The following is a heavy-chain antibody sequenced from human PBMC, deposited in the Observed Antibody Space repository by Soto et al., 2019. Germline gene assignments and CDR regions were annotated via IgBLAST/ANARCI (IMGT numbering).Heavy chain of an antibody. D-gene: IGHD2-2*01. Sequence: PGGSLILSCAASGFTFSSYWMSWVRQAPGKGLEWVANIKQDGSEKYYVDSVKGRFTISRDNAKNSLYLQMNSLRAEDTAVYYCARDRRYCSSTSCYDAFDIWGQGTMVTVSS. J-gene: IGHJ3*02. CDR2: IKQDGSEK. CDR1: GFTFSSYW. V-gene: IGHV3-7*04. CDR3: ARDRRYCSSTSCYDAFDI.